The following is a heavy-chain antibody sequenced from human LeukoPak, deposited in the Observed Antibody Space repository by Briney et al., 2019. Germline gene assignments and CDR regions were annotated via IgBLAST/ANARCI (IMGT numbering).Heavy chain of an antibody. CDR2: IYYSGST. D-gene: IGHD6-13*01. CDR3: ARFIIATAGMIDY. V-gene: IGHV4-59*08. Sequence: PSETLSLTCTVSGGSISSYYWSWIRQPPGKGLEWIGYIYYSGSTYYNPPLKSRVTISADTSKNRFPLKLSSVTAADTAVFYCARFIIATAGMIDYWGQGTLVTVSS. CDR1: GGSISSYY. J-gene: IGHJ4*02.